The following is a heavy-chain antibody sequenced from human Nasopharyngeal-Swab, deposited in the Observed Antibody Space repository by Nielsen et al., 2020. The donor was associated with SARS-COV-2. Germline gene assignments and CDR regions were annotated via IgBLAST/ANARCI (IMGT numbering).Heavy chain of an antibody. CDR3: AKTKRYCNGGSCYRFDY. Sequence: GESLKISCAASGFTFSSYGMHWVRQAPGKGLEWVAVISYDGSNKYYADSVKGRFTISRDNSKNTLYLQMNSLRAEDTAVYYCAKTKRYCNGGSCYRFDYWGQGTLVTVSS. CDR1: GFTFSSYG. CDR2: ISYDGSNK. D-gene: IGHD2-15*01. J-gene: IGHJ4*02. V-gene: IGHV3-30*18.